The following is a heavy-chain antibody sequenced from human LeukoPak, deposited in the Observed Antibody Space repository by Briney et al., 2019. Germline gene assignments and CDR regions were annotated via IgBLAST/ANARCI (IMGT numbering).Heavy chain of an antibody. D-gene: IGHD6-19*01. CDR3: ARTYSSGPDY. V-gene: IGHV1-46*01. Sequence: ASVKASCKASGYTFTSYYMHWVRQAPGQGLEWMGIINPSGGSTSYAQKFQGRVTMTTDTSTSTAYMELRSLRSDDTAVYYCARTYSSGPDYWGQGTLVTVSS. CDR1: GYTFTSYY. J-gene: IGHJ4*02. CDR2: INPSGGST.